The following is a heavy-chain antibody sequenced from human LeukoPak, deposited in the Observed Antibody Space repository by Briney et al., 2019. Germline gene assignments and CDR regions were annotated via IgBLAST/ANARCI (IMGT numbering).Heavy chain of an antibody. Sequence: GGSLGLSCAASGFTFTSYWMSWVRQAPGKGLEWVANIKQDGSEKYYVDSVKGRFTISRDNAKDSLYLQMNSLRAEDTAVYYCARGQSYYYDSSGYVDYWGQGTLVTVSS. D-gene: IGHD3-22*01. CDR2: IKQDGSEK. CDR1: GFTFTSYW. V-gene: IGHV3-7*01. CDR3: ARGQSYYYDSSGYVDY. J-gene: IGHJ4*02.